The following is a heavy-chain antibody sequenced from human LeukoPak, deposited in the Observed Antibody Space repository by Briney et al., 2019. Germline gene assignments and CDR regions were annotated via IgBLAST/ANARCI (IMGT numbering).Heavy chain of an antibody. CDR3: ARDTLLGFDP. Sequence: SETLSLTCTVSGGSISSYYWSWIRQPPGKGLQWIGYIYYSGSTNYNPSLKSRVTISVDTSKNQLSLKLSSVTAADTAVYYCARDTLLGFDPWGQGILVTVSS. CDR2: IYYSGST. J-gene: IGHJ5*02. V-gene: IGHV4-59*01. CDR1: GGSISSYY.